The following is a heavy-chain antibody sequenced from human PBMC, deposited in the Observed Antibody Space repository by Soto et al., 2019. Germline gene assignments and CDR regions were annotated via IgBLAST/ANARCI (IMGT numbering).Heavy chain of an antibody. V-gene: IGHV3-21*01. CDR3: ARDRGEYGDYGCIDY. CDR1: GFTFSSYS. Sequence: GGSLRLSCAASGFTFSSYSMNWVRQAPGKGLEWVSSISSSSSYIYYADSVKGRFTISRDNAKNSLYLQMNSLRAEDTAVYYCARDRGEYGDYGCIDYWGQGTLVTVSS. J-gene: IGHJ4*02. CDR2: ISSSSSYI. D-gene: IGHD4-17*01.